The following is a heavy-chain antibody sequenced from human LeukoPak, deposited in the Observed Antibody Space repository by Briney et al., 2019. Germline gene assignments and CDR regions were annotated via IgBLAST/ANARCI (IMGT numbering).Heavy chain of an antibody. Sequence: PGGSLRLSCAASGFTFSDHHMTWIRQAPGQGLEWISYISGDGETIYFTDSVKGRFSVSRDNAKSSLYLQMDRLRVDDTAVYYCARTYGYYHYFLDVWGKGSTVIVS. D-gene: IGHD3-10*01. CDR2: ISGDGETI. CDR1: GFTFSDHH. J-gene: IGHJ6*03. CDR3: ARTYGYYHYFLDV. V-gene: IGHV3-11*01.